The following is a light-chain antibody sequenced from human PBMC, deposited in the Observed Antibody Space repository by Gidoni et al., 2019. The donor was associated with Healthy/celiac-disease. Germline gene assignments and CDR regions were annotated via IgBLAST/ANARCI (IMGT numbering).Light chain of an antibody. Sequence: DIQMTQSPSSLSASVGDRVTITCRASQSISSYFNWYQQKPGKAPKLLIYAASSLPSGVPSRLSGSGSGTAFTLTISSLQPEDFATYDCHQSYSTPITFGQGTRLEIK. CDR2: AAS. CDR3: HQSYSTPIT. CDR1: QSISSY. J-gene: IGKJ5*01. V-gene: IGKV1-39*01.